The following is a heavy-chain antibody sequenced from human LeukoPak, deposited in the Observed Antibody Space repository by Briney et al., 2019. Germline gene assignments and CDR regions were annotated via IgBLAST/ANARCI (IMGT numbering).Heavy chain of an antibody. J-gene: IGHJ4*02. CDR2: ISHDGYST. D-gene: IGHD2-21*01. CDR3: AREYYSSFDY. CDR1: GFYFNPYW. Sequence: GESLRLSCVASGFYFNPYWMAWVRQAPGKGLEWVATISHDGYSTFYVDSVRGRFSISRDNAQNSLFLQMSSLRADDTAVYYCAREYYSSFDYWGQGALVTVSS. V-gene: IGHV3-7*01.